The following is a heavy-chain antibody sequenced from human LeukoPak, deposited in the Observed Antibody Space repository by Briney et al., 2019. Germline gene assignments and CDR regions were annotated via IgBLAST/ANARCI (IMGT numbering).Heavy chain of an antibody. Sequence: PSETLSLTCAVYGGSFSDYYWSWIRQPPGKGLEWIGEINHSGSTNYNPSLKSRVTISVDTSKNQFSLKLSSVTAADTAVYYCARRKAVAGYTFDYWGQGTLVTVSS. CDR2: INHSGST. J-gene: IGHJ4*02. CDR1: GGSFSDYY. V-gene: IGHV4-34*01. D-gene: IGHD6-19*01. CDR3: ARRKAVAGYTFDY.